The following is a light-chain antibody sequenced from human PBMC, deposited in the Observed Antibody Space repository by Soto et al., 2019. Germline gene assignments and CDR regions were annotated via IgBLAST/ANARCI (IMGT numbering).Light chain of an antibody. V-gene: IGKV3-20*01. CDR3: QQYGNSPRT. CDR2: GAS. CDR1: QSVSDNY. J-gene: IGKJ1*01. Sequence: LTQSPGTLSLSPGERATLSCRASQSVSDNYLALYQQRHCQAHRLRIHGASSRATGLPDRFSGSGSGTAFTLPTSRLETEDFAVYYCQQYGNSPRTFGQGTQVDIK.